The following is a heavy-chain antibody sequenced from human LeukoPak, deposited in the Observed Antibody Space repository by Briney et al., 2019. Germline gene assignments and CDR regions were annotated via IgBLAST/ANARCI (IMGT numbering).Heavy chain of an antibody. D-gene: IGHD2-2*01. J-gene: IGHJ4*02. V-gene: IGHV4-39*01. CDR2: IYYSGST. CDR3: ARLYWTGHLQLLLDY. CDR1: GGSISSSSYY. Sequence: SETLSLTCTVSGGSISSSSYYWGWIRQPPGKGLEWIGSIYYSGSTYYNPSLKSRVTISVDTSKNQFSLKLSSVTAADTAVYYCARLYWTGHLQLLLDYWGQGTLVTVSS.